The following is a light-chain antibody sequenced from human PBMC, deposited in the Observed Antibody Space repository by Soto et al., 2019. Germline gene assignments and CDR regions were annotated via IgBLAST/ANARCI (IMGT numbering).Light chain of an antibody. J-gene: IGKJ1*01. CDR3: QQYENYWT. CDR1: QSISAW. CDR2: DAS. Sequence: DIQMTQYPSTLSATAGDRVTITCRASQSISAWLAWYQKKPGKAPKLLIYDASNLASGVQSRFSGSGSGTEFTLTISNLQPADFATYYCQQYENYWTFGQGTKVDIK. V-gene: IGKV1-5*01.